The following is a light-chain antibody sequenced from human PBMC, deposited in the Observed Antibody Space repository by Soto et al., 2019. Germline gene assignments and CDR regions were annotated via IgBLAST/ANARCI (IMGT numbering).Light chain of an antibody. J-gene: IGKJ1*01. CDR2: DAA. V-gene: IGKV1-5*01. Sequence: DIQITQSPSTLSASVADGVTITCRASQRISTWLAWYQQKPGKAPKLLISDAASLETGVPSRFSGSGSGTEFTLSIDCLQPDDFVTSYYQEYKSYWTFGKETKVDIK. CDR3: QEYKSYWT. CDR1: QRISTW.